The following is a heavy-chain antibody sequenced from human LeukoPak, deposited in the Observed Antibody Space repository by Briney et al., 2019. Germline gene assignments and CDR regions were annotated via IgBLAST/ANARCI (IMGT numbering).Heavy chain of an antibody. CDR2: IWYDGSEK. CDR3: ARGRGDCSTTSCYLDY. Sequence: GGSLRLSCAASGFTFSRYGMHWVRQAPGEGLEWVSVIWYDGSEKEYADSVKGRFTISGDNSKNTVFLQMNGLRAEDTAVYYCARGRGDCSTTSCYLDYWGQGTLVTVSS. D-gene: IGHD2-2*01. V-gene: IGHV3-33*01. CDR1: GFTFSRYG. J-gene: IGHJ4*02.